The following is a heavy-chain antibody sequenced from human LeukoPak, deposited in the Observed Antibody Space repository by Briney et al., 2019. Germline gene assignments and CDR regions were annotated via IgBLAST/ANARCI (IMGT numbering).Heavy chain of an antibody. CDR2: FNAGCETYT. Sequence: GVPLRLSCAACGITFSLFDMSCAPHSTGEALEGVSSFNAGCETYTYCVHAGKGRFTTSRDNSKNTLHLQMNSLRSEDTAVYYCAKRVESGVYYFDFWGQGTLVTVSS. D-gene: IGHD3-3*01. J-gene: IGHJ4*02. CDR1: GITFSLFD. V-gene: IGHV3-23*01. CDR3: AKRVESGVYYFDF.